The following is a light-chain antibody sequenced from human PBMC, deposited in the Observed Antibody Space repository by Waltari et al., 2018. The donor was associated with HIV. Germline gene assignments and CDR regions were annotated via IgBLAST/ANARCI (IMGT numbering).Light chain of an antibody. Sequence: DIVLTQSPLSLPVTPGESASISCSSNQRLLHTNGFNYLAWYLQRPGQSPQLLIYLTFNRASGVPDRFSGSGSGTDFTLKISRVEAADVGVYYCMQALQSPPSFGGGTKVEIK. CDR1: QRLLHTNGFNY. CDR3: MQALQSPPS. V-gene: IGKV2-28*01. CDR2: LTF. J-gene: IGKJ4*01.